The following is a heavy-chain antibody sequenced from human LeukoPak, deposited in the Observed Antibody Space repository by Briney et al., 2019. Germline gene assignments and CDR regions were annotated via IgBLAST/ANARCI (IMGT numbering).Heavy chain of an antibody. D-gene: IGHD3-22*01. CDR3: VRDHDSSGRTDDAFDI. V-gene: IGHV1-2*06. J-gene: IGHJ3*02. CDR1: GYSFTGYY. Sequence: ASVTVSCKASGYSFTGYYIHCGRQAPGHGLESMGRINPNSGDTTYAQKFQGRVTVTRDTSISTAYMELSSLTSDDTAVYYCVRDHDSSGRTDDAFDIWGQGTMVTVSS. CDR2: INPNSGDT.